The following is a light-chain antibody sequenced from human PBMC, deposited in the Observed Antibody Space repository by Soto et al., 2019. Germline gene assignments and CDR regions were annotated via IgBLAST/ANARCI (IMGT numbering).Light chain of an antibody. CDR3: MQDQQPHYT. Sequence: DIVMTQSPLSLPVSPGEPASISCRSSQSLLYENGYTYFDWYVQKPGQPPQLLIYLGSNRPSGVPYRFSGSVTGTEFKLKISRVETEDVAVYYCMQDQQPHYTFGQGTTLEI. CDR1: QSLLYENGYTY. CDR2: LGS. J-gene: IGKJ2*01. V-gene: IGKV2-28*01.